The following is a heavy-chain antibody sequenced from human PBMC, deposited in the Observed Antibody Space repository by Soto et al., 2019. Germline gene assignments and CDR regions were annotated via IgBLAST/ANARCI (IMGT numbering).Heavy chain of an antibody. D-gene: IGHD6-6*01. J-gene: IGHJ5*02. CDR1: GGSISSGDYY. Sequence: QVQLQESGPGLVKPSQTLSLTCTVSGGSISSGDYYWSWIRQPPGKGLEWIGYIYHGGSTYYKPSLKSRVTISVDTSKNQSSLKLSSVTTADTAVYYCARERPDGARLAPWGQGTLVTVSS. V-gene: IGHV4-30-4*01. CDR3: ARERPDGARLAP. CDR2: IYHGGST.